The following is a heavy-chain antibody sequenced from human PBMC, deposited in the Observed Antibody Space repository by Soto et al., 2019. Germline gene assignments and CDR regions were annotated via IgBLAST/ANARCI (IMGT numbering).Heavy chain of an antibody. V-gene: IGHV4-39*01. CDR1: GGSISSSSYY. CDR3: ASIAAAGPGGVL. CDR2: IYYSGST. Sequence: SETLSLTCTVSGGSISSSSYYWGWIRQPPGKGLEWIGSIYYSGSTYYNPSLKSRVTISVDTSKNQFSLKLSSVTAADTAVYYCASIAAAGPGGVLWGQGTLVTVSS. D-gene: IGHD6-13*01. J-gene: IGHJ4*02.